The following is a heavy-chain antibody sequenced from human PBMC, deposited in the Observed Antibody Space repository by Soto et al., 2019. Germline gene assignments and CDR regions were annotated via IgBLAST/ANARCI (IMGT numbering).Heavy chain of an antibody. CDR2: IYTSGST. Sequence: NPSETLSLTCTVSGGSISSYYWSWIRQRAGKGLEWIGRIYTSGSTNYNPSLKSRVTMSVDTSKNQFSLKLSSVTAADTAVYYCAREYYYDSSGYLIDYWGQGTLVTVSS. D-gene: IGHD3-22*01. J-gene: IGHJ4*02. CDR1: GGSISSYY. CDR3: AREYYYDSSGYLIDY. V-gene: IGHV4-4*07.